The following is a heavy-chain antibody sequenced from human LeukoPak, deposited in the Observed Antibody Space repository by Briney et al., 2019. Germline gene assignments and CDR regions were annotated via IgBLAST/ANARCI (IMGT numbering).Heavy chain of an antibody. CDR1: GGSISSYY. Sequence: SETLSLTCTVSGGSISSYYWSWIRQPPGKGLEWIGYIYYSGSTNYNPSLKSRVTISVDTSKNQFSLKLSSVTAADTAVYYCARDAHSAFDIWGQGTKVTVSS. CDR3: ARDAHSAFDI. CDR2: IYYSGST. J-gene: IGHJ3*02. V-gene: IGHV4-59*01.